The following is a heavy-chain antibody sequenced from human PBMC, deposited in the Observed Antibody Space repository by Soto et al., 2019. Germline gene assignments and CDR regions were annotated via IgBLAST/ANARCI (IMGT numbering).Heavy chain of an antibody. CDR3: ARDKIYFDY. CDR2: HYSGGST. J-gene: IGHJ4*02. Sequence: GGSLRLSCAISGFSVSSNYLSWVRQAPGKGLEWVSVHYSGGSTYYADSVQGRFTISRDKSNNTVYLQMTNLTADDTAVYYCARDKIYFDYWGQGALVTVSS. V-gene: IGHV3-53*05. CDR1: GFSVSSNY.